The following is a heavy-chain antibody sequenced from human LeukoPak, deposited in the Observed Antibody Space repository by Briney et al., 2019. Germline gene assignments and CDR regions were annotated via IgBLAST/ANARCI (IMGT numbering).Heavy chain of an antibody. CDR3: ARSAFITMAKGWFDP. CDR1: GGSISSSSYY. D-gene: IGHD3-10*01. CDR2: IYYSGST. Sequence: PSETLSLTCTVSGGSISSSSYYWGWIRQPPGKGLEWIGSIYYSGSTYYNPSLKSRVTISVDTSKNQFSLKLSSVTAADTAVYYCARSAFITMAKGWFDPWGQGTLVTVSS. V-gene: IGHV4-39*07. J-gene: IGHJ5*02.